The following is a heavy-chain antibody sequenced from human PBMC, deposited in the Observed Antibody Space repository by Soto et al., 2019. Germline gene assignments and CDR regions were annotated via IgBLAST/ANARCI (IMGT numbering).Heavy chain of an antibody. CDR1: GFAFSSYA. D-gene: IGHD6-13*01. J-gene: IGHJ5*01. V-gene: IGHV3-23*01. CDR2: VSGRSDNT. Sequence: GGSLRLSCAASGFAFSSYAMSWVRQAPGQGLEWVSSVSGRSDNTYYADSVKGRFIISRDNSKNTLYLQMSSLRAEDTAVYYCARAPPDSSSWYWFDSWGQGTRVTVSS. CDR3: ARAPPDSSSWYWFDS.